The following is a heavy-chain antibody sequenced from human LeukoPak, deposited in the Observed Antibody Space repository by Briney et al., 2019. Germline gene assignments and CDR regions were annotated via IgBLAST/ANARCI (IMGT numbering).Heavy chain of an antibody. J-gene: IGHJ5*02. D-gene: IGHD6-19*01. CDR3: ARDSSGWYHWFDP. Sequence: GGSLRLSCAASGFIFSSYSMNWVRQAPGKGLEWVSYISSSSSTIYYADSVKGRFTISRDNAKNSLYLQMNSLRAEDTAVYYCARDSSGWYHWFDPWGQGTLVTVSS. CDR2: ISSSSSTI. CDR1: GFIFSSYS. V-gene: IGHV3-48*01.